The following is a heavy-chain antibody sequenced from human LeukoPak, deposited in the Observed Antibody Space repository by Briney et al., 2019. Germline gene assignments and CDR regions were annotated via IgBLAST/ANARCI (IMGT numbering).Heavy chain of an antibody. CDR3: ARLVVVAATQS. CDR2: ISSSGSTI. J-gene: IGHJ5*02. CDR1: GFTFSSYE. D-gene: IGHD2-15*01. V-gene: IGHV3-48*03. Sequence: PGGSLRLSCAASGFTFSSYEMNWVRQAPGKGLEWVSYISSSGSTIYYADSVKGRFTISRDNAKNSLYLQMNSLRAEDTAVYYCARLVVVAATQSWGQRTLVTVSS.